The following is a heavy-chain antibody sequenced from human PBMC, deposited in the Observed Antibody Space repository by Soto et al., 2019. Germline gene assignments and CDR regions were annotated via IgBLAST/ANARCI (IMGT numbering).Heavy chain of an antibody. V-gene: IGHV3-53*02. J-gene: IGHJ6*02. CDR1: GFTVSSNY. CDR2: IYSGGNT. D-gene: IGHD6-6*01. CDR3: ARDSSSGHYGMDV. Sequence: EVQLVETGGGLIQLGGSLRLSCAASGFTVSSNYMSWVRQAPGKGLEWLSVIYSGGNTYYADSVKGRFTISRDNFKNTLYLQINSLRAEDTAVYYCARDSSSGHYGMDVWGQGTTVTVSS.